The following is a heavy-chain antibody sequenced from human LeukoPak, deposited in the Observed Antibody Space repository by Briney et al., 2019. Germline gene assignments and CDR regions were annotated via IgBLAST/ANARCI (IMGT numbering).Heavy chain of an antibody. CDR2: IKQDGSGK. CDR1: GFTFSSYW. D-gene: IGHD2-15*01. CDR3: AGGQGWLLDY. J-gene: IGHJ4*02. V-gene: IGHV3-7*05. Sequence: GGGLRLSCAASGFTFSSYWMTWVRQAPGKGLEWVANIKQDGSGKYYVNSVKGRFTISRDNAKNSLFLQMNSLRVEDTAVYYCAGGQGWLLDYWGQGTLVTVSA.